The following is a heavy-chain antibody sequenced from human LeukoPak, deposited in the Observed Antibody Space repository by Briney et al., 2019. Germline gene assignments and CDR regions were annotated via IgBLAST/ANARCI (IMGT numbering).Heavy chain of an antibody. D-gene: IGHD3-10*01. CDR2: ISSSSRYT. V-gene: IGHV3-11*06. J-gene: IGHJ4*02. CDR1: GFTFSDYY. Sequence: GGSLRLSCAASGFTFSDYYMSWLRQAPGKGLEWVSFISSSSRYTHYTDSVKGRFTISRDNAKNSLYLQMNSLRVEDTAVYYCARVKGSYSVDYWGQGTLVTVSS. CDR3: ARVKGSYSVDY.